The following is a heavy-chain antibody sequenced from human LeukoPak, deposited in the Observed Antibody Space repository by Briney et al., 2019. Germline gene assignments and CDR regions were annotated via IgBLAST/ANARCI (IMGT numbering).Heavy chain of an antibody. D-gene: IGHD5-12*01. Sequence: PSETLSLTCAVYGGSFSGYYWSWIRQPPGKGLEWIGYIYYSGSTNYNPSLKSRVTISVDTSKNQFSLKLSSVTAADTAVYYCARHGKMATITDFDYWGQGTLVTVSS. CDR2: IYYSGST. V-gene: IGHV4-59*08. CDR3: ARHGKMATITDFDY. CDR1: GGSFSGYY. J-gene: IGHJ4*02.